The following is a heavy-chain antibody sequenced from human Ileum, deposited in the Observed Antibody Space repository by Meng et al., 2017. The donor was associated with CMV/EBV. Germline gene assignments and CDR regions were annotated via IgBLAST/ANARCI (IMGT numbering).Heavy chain of an antibody. D-gene: IGHD1-26*01. CDR2: IRGSGGST. CDR3: ANTSSLRGDGSYKLALDS. J-gene: IGHJ4*02. CDR1: GFTFSSYA. V-gene: IGHV3-23*01. Sequence: GGSLRLSCAASGFTFSSYAMTWVRQAPGKGLEWVSVIRGSGGSTYYADSVKGRFTISRDNSKSTLYLQMNSLRTDDTAVYFSANTSSLRGDGSYKLALDSWGQGTLVTVSS.